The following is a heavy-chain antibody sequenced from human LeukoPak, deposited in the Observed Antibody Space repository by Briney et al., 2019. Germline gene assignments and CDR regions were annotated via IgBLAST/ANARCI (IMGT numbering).Heavy chain of an antibody. Sequence: GGSLRLSCAASGCIFSFYCMHWVRQAPGKGPMWVSRICPDGTGISYADSVKARFTTSRDNAKNTVYLQMNSLREEDTAVYYCVRDFRSADYWGQGTLVTVSS. CDR1: GCIFSFYC. CDR2: ICPDGTGI. J-gene: IGHJ4*02. V-gene: IGHV3-74*01. CDR3: VRDFRSADY.